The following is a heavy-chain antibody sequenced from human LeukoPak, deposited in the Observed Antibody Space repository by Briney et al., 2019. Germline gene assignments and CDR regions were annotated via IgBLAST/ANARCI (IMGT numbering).Heavy chain of an antibody. J-gene: IGHJ4*02. CDR3: AREGGYYFDW. Sequence: GGSLRLSCAASGFTFSSYAMHWVRQAPGEGLEWVAVISYDGSNKYYADSVKGRFTISRDNSKNTLYLQMNSLRAEDTAVYYCAREGGYYFDWWGQGTLVTVSS. CDR1: GFTFSSYA. V-gene: IGHV3-30-3*01. D-gene: IGHD3-16*01. CDR2: ISYDGSNK.